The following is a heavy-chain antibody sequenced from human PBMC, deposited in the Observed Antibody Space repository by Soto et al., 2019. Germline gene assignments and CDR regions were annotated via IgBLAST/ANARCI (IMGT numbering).Heavy chain of an antibody. CDR2: TPYDGSNP. J-gene: IGHJ6*02. CDR1: GFTFSNYG. CDR3: AKDLRFVERYYYYGMDV. D-gene: IGHD3-3*01. Sequence: QVQLVESGGGVVRPGRSLRLSCAASGFTFSNYGMHWVRQAPGKGLEWVAVTPYDGSNPYYADSVKGRFTISRDNSKNTLYLQMNSLRADDTAVYYCAKDLRFVERYYYYGMDVWGQGTTVTVSS. V-gene: IGHV3-30*18.